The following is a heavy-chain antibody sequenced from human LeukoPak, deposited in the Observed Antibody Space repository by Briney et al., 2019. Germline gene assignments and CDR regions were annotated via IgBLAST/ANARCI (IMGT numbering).Heavy chain of an antibody. V-gene: IGHV3-21*01. CDR1: GFTFSSYS. CDR3: ARSAEPYYFDY. CDR2: ISSSSSYI. Sequence: GGSLRLSCAASGFTFSSYSMNWVRQAPGKGLEWVSSISSSSSYIYYADSVKGRFTISRDNAKNSLYLQMNSLRAEDTAVYYCARSAEPYYFDYWGQGTLVTVSS. J-gene: IGHJ4*02.